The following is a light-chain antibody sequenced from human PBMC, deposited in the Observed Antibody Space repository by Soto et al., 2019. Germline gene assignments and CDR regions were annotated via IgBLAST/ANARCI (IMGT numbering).Light chain of an antibody. V-gene: IGKV1-27*01. J-gene: IGKJ1*01. CDR3: QKYNSAQT. Sequence: DIQMTQSPSSLSASVGDRVTITCRASQGISTYLAWYQQKPGKVPKLLIYAASTLQSGVPSRFSGSGSGTDFTLTISSLQPEDVATYYCQKYNSAQTFGQGTKVEIK. CDR2: AAS. CDR1: QGISTY.